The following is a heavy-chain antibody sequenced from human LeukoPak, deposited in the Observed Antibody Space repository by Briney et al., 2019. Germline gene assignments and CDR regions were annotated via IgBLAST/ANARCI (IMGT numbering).Heavy chain of an antibody. CDR2: ISSSSSTI. D-gene: IGHD5-12*01. V-gene: IGHV3-48*01. Sequence: GGSLRLSCAASGFTFSSYSMNWVRQAPGKGLEWVSYISSSSSTIYYADSVEGRFTISRDNAKNSLYLQMNSLRAEDTAVYYCARDDGGRGYSGYDPGGAFDYWGQGTLVTVSS. J-gene: IGHJ4*02. CDR1: GFTFSSYS. CDR3: ARDDGGRGYSGYDPGGAFDY.